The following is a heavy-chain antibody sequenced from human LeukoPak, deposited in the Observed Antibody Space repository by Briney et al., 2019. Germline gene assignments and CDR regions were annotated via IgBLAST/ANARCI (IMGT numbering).Heavy chain of an antibody. D-gene: IGHD3-10*02. J-gene: IGHJ6*04. V-gene: IGHV3-74*01. CDR2: INSDGSST. CDR1: GFTFSNHW. CDR3: AELGITMIGGV. Sequence: GGSLRLSCAASGFTFSNHWMHWVRQAPVKGLIWVSRINSDGSSTTYADSVKGRFTISRDNAKNTLYLQMNSLRAEDTAVYYCAELGITMIGGVWGKGTTVTISS.